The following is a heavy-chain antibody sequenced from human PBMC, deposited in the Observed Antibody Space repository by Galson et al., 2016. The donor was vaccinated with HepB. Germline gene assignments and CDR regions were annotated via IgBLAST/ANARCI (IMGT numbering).Heavy chain of an antibody. Sequence: SVKVSCKASGYTFTGYYMHWVRQAPGQGLEWMGWINPNSGGTNYAQKFQGWVTMTRDTSISTAYMELRRLRSDDTAVYYCARGESSSSCWDYYYFGMDVWGQASTVTVSS. J-gene: IGHJ6*02. CDR2: INPNSGGT. CDR3: ARGESSSSCWDYYYFGMDV. CDR1: GYTFTGYY. V-gene: IGHV1-2*04. D-gene: IGHD6-6*01.